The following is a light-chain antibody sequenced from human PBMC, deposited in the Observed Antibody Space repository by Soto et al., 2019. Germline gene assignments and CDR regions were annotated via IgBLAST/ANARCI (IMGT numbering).Light chain of an antibody. V-gene: IGLV2-8*01. Sequence: QSALTQPPSASGSPGQSVTISCTGTSSDVGGYNYVSWYQQHPGKAPKLMIYEVSKRPSGVPDRISSSKSGNTASLTVSGLQAEDEADYYCSSYAGSNNVVFGGGTKLTVL. CDR3: SSYAGSNNVV. CDR1: SSDVGGYNY. CDR2: EVS. J-gene: IGLJ2*01.